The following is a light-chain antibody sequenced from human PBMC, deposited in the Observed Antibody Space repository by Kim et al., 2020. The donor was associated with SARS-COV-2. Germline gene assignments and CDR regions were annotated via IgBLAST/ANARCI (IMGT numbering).Light chain of an antibody. V-gene: IGLV3-19*01. CDR2: GKN. CDR3: NSRDSNDNVV. CDR1: SLRSYY. Sequence: SSELTQDPAVSVALGQTVRITCQGDSLRSYYATWYQQKPGQAPILVIYGKNNRPSGIPDRFSGSSSGNTASLTITGTQAGDEADYYCNSRDSNDNVVFGGGTQLTRP. J-gene: IGLJ2*01.